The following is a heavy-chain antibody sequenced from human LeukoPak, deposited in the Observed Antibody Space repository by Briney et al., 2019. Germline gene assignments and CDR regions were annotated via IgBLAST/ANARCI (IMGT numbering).Heavy chain of an antibody. V-gene: IGHV3-23*01. Sequence: GGSLRLSCAASGFTFSYAWMSWVREAPGKGLEWVSGISGSGGSTYYADSVKGRFTISRDNSKNTLYLQMNSLRAEDTAVYYCAKDQLAVAGGYWGQGTLVTVSS. D-gene: IGHD6-19*01. J-gene: IGHJ4*02. CDR3: AKDQLAVAGGY. CDR1: GFTFSYAW. CDR2: ISGSGGST.